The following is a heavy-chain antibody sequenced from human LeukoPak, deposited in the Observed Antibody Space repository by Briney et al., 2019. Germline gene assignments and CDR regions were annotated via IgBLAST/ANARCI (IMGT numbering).Heavy chain of an antibody. CDR2: ISSSSRTI. J-gene: IGHJ5*01. V-gene: IGHV3-48*01. CDR3: AKGSPRGGFDS. Sequence: GGSLRLSCAASDLTFSTFTMHWVRQAPGKGLEWLSSISSSSRTINYADSVRGRFTVSRDNANSSMFLQMNELRREDTAVYYCAKGSPRGGFDSWGQGTLVTVSS. D-gene: IGHD1-14*01. CDR1: DLTFSTFT.